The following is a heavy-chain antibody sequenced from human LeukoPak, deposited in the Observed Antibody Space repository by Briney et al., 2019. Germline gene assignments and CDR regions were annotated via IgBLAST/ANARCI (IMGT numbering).Heavy chain of an antibody. D-gene: IGHD2-15*01. CDR3: TRRSVCGAGASSGWFDP. V-gene: IGHV4-59*08. Sequence: SETLSLTCTVSGGSISGYYWTWIRQPPGKGLEWIGYIYDSGSTTYNPSLKSRVTISVDTSKDQFSLKVSSVTTADTAVHYCTRRSVCGAGASSGWFDPWRQGTLVTVSS. CDR1: GGSISGYY. J-gene: IGHJ5*02. CDR2: IYDSGST.